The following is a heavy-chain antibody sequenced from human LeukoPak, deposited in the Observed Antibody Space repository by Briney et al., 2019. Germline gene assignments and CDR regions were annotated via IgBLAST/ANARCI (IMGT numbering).Heavy chain of an antibody. CDR1: RFTFSNYW. J-gene: IGHJ4*02. D-gene: IGHD2-15*01. CDR3: ASGVVVDF. V-gene: IGHV3-7*01. Sequence: PGGSLRLSCAASRFTFSNYWMNWFRQAPGKGLEWVANIKQDGSEKYYVDSVKGRFTISRDNAKNSLFLHMNSLRAEDTAVYYCASGVVVDFWGQGTLVTVSS. CDR2: IKQDGSEK.